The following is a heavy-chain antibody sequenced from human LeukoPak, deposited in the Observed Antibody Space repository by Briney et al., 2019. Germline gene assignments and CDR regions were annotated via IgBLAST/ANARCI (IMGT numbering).Heavy chain of an antibody. V-gene: IGHV3-74*01. J-gene: IGHJ6*02. CDR3: ARGIAAAGRYYYYGMDV. D-gene: IGHD6-13*01. CDR2: INSDGSST. CDR1: GFTFSSYW. Sequence: GGSLRLSCAASGFTFSSYWMHWVRQAPGKGLVWVSRINSDGSSTGYADSVKGRFTISRDNAKNTLYLQMNRLRAEDAAVYYCARGIAAAGRYYYYGMDVWGQGTTVTVSS.